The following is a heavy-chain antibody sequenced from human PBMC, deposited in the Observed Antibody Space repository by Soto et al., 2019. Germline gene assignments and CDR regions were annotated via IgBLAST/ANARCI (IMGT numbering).Heavy chain of an antibody. CDR2: INRNSGGT. CDR1: GYTFTGYY. CDR3: ARDRTRLHAVDY. V-gene: IGHV1-2*02. Sequence: ASVKVSCKASGYTFTGYYMHWVRQALGQGLEWMGWINRNSGGTNYAQKFQGRVTMTRDTSISTAYMELSRLRSDDTAVYYCARDRTRLHAVDYWGQGTLVTVSS. J-gene: IGHJ4*02.